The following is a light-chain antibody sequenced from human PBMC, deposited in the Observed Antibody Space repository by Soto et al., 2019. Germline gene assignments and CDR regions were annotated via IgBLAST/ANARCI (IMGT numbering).Light chain of an antibody. CDR3: LQLNTYTWT. CDR1: QLVSSF. Sequence: DIQMTLSPSTLCASVGDRVTITYRASQLVSSFLGWYQQKPGKVPKLLIFDVSTLQSGVPSRFSGSGSGTEVTLTISSLKKEDGATYYCLQLNTYTWTFGQGTKVDIK. V-gene: IGKV1-5*01. CDR2: DVS. J-gene: IGKJ1*01.